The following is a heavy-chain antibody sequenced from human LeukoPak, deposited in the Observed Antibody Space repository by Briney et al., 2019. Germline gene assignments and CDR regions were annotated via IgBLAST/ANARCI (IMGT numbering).Heavy chain of an antibody. D-gene: IGHD6-13*01. V-gene: IGHV4-38-2*02. CDR1: GYSLSRGYS. J-gene: IGHJ5*02. Sequence: SETLSLTCTVSGYSLSRGYSWGWIGQPQGKGLEWIRRIYHSGGTLYNPSLKSRVTISVDTSKNEFSLKLSCVTAEDTAVYYCARAYISRRNLNWFDPWGQGTLVTVSS. CDR3: ARAYISRRNLNWFDP. CDR2: IYHSGGT.